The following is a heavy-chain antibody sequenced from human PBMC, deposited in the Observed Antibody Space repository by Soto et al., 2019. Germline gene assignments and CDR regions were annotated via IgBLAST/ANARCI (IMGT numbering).Heavy chain of an antibody. CDR3: ARVQTLFGIINVFDY. CDR1: GVSISSSDYA. V-gene: IGHV4-30-4*01. Sequence: NPSETLSLTCNVSGVSISSSDYAWSWIRQSPRKGLEWIAYIYFRGSIHYSPSFRSRATISRDTSTNQLFLSLTSVTAADTAVYYCARVQTLFGIINVFDYWGQGTLVTVSS. CDR2: IYFRGSI. D-gene: IGHD3-3*01. J-gene: IGHJ4*02.